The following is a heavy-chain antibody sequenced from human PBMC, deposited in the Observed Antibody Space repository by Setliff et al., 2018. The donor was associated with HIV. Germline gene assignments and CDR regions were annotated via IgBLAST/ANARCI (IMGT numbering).Heavy chain of an antibody. CDR1: GGSISSYY. CDR3: ARGPGATPSPLPYFDY. J-gene: IGHJ4*02. Sequence: SETLSLTCTVSGGSISSYYWSWIRQPPGKGLEWIGYIYTSGSTNYNPSLKSQVTISVDTSKNQFSLKLSSVTAADTAVYYCARGPGATPSPLPYFDYWGQGTLVTVSS. CDR2: IYTSGST. D-gene: IGHD1-26*01. V-gene: IGHV4-4*08.